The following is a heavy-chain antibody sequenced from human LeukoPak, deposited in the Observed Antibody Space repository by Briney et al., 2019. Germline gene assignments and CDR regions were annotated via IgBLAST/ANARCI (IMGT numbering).Heavy chain of an antibody. CDR3: ARGVYIAAAQYGY. CDR1: GGSLSSHY. D-gene: IGHD6-13*01. J-gene: IGHJ4*02. Sequence: SETLSLTCTVSGGSLSSHYWSWIRQPPGKGLEWIGYIYYSGTTNYNPSLKSRVTISVDTSKNQFPLKLSSVTAADTAVYYCARGVYIAAAQYGYWGQGTLVTVSS. CDR2: IYYSGTT. V-gene: IGHV4-59*11.